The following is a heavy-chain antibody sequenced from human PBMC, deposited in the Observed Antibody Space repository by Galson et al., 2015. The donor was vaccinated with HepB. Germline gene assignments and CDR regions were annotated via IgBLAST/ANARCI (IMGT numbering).Heavy chain of an antibody. J-gene: IGHJ2*01. CDR2: INHSGST. CDR1: GGSFSGYY. D-gene: IGHD3-22*01. V-gene: IGHV4-34*01. CDR3: ARDPSYYYDSSGYQDRYFDL. Sequence: LSLTCAVYGGSFSGYYWNWIRQPPGKGLEWIGEINHSGSTNYNPSLKSRVTISVDTSKNQFSLKLSSVTAEDTAVYYCARDPSYYYDSSGYQDRYFDLWGRGTLVTVSS.